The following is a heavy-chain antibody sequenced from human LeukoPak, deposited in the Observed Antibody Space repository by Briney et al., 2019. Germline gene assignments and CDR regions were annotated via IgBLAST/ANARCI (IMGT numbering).Heavy chain of an antibody. V-gene: IGHV3-33*01. Sequence: GRSLTLSCAASGFTFSSYGMHWVRQAPGKGLEWVAILWYDGSNTYYADPVKGRFTISRDNSKNTVYVQMNNLRAEDTAVYYCARARYSNYAGGFDYWGQGTLVSVSS. CDR1: GFTFSSYG. CDR3: ARARYSNYAGGFDY. CDR2: LWYDGSNT. J-gene: IGHJ4*02. D-gene: IGHD4-11*01.